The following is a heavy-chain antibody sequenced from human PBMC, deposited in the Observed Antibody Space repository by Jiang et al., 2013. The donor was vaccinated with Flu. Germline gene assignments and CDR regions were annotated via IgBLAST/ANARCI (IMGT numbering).Heavy chain of an antibody. Sequence: SLKISCKVSGYRFSNYWIGWVRQMPGKGPEWMGIIYPGDSDTRYSPSFQGQVTISADESMSTAYLHWSSLKASDTAIYYCARNSGDYWNYFDYWGQGTLVTVS. D-gene: IGHD1-26*01. V-gene: IGHV5-51*01. J-gene: IGHJ4*02. CDR3: ARNSGDYWNYFDY. CDR1: GYRFSNYW. CDR2: IYPGDSDT.